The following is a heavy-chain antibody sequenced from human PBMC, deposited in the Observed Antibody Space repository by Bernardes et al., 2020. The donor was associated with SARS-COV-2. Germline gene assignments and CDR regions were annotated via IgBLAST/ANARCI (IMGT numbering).Heavy chain of an antibody. CDR3: AKCVQGSYAMDV. V-gene: IGHV3-23*01. CDR1: AVPRSRPA. D-gene: IGHD1-1*01. CDR2: SSARGGST. Sequence: GGSLTLSCAASAVPRSRPAMPWVRQAPGKGLEWLSGSSARGGSTYYADSGKGRFTISRNNSKDTLYLEMNSLKAEDTAIYYCAKCVQGSYAMDVWGQGTTVTVS. J-gene: IGHJ6*02.